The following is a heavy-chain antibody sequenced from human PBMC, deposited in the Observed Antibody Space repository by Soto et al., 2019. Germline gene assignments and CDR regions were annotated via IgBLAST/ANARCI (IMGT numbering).Heavy chain of an antibody. CDR3: ARGGYCSGGSCHPYYYYGMDV. V-gene: IGHV1-46*01. CDR1: GYTFTSYY. J-gene: IGHJ6*02. D-gene: IGHD2-15*01. Sequence: ASVKVSCKASGYTFTSYYMHWVRQAPGQGLEWMGIINPSGGSTSYAQKFQGRVTVTRDTSTSTVYMELSSLRSEDTAVYYCARGGYCSGGSCHPYYYYGMDVWGQGTTVTVSS. CDR2: INPSGGST.